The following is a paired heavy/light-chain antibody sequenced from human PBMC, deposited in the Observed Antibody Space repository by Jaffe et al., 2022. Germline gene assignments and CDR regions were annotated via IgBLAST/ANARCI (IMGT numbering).Light chain of an antibody. CDR3: QSADSSGTYHVV. CDR1: ALPKQY. Sequence: SYELTQPPSVSVSPGQTARITCSGDALPKQYAYWYQQKPGQAPVLVIYKDSERPSGIPERFSGSSSGTTVTLTISGVQAEDEADYYCQSADSSGTYHVVFGGGTKLTVL. J-gene: IGLJ2*01. V-gene: IGLV3-25*03. CDR2: KDS.
Heavy chain of an antibody. CDR1: GFTFSSYS. D-gene: IGHD2-15*01. J-gene: IGHJ4*02. CDR2: ISSSSSYI. Sequence: EVQLVESGGGLVKPGGSLRLSCAASGFTFSSYSMNWVRQAPGKGLEWVSSISSSSSYIYYADSVKGRFTISRDNAKNSLYLQMNSLRAEDTAVYYCARDHDVGYCSGGSCDGGFDYWGQGTLVTVSS. CDR3: ARDHDVGYCSGGSCDGGFDY. V-gene: IGHV3-21*01.